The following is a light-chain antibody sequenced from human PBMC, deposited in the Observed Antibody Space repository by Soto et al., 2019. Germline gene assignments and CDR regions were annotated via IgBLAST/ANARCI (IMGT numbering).Light chain of an antibody. V-gene: IGLV1-40*01. J-gene: IGLJ2*01. CDR1: SSNIGATYD. Sequence: QSVLTQPPSVSGAPGQRVTISCTGSSSNIGATYDVHWYQYLPGKAPKLLIYRNSNRPSGVPDRFSGSKSGTSASLAITGLQAEDEADYYCQSYDSSLSGVVFGGGTKLTVL. CDR2: RNS. CDR3: QSYDSSLSGVV.